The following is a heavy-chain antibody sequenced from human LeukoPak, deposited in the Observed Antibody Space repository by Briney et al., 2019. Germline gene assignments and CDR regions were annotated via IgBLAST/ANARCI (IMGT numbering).Heavy chain of an antibody. CDR2: VTGSGGST. V-gene: IGHV3-23*01. Sequence: GGSLRLSCVASGFTFSNYAMSWVRQAPGKRLEWVSAVTGSGGSTYYADSVKGRFTISRDNSRNTLFLQMNSLGAGDTAVYYCAKWGYFDILTGYFVSDLWGQGTLVNV. D-gene: IGHD3-9*01. J-gene: IGHJ4*02. CDR3: AKWGYFDILTGYFVSDL. CDR1: GFTFSNYA.